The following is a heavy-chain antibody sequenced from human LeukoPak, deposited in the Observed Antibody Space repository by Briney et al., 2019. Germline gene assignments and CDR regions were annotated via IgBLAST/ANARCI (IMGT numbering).Heavy chain of an antibody. CDR2: ISGSGGST. V-gene: IGHV3-23*01. D-gene: IGHD3-3*01. CDR1: GFTFSSYA. CDR3: ATISYYDFWRVLMGYFDY. Sequence: PGGSLRLSCAASGFTFSSYAMSWVRQAPGKGLEWVSAISGSGGSTYYADSVKGRFTISRDNSKNTLYLQMNSLRAEDTAVYYCATISYYDFWRVLMGYFDYWGQGTLVTVSS. J-gene: IGHJ4*02.